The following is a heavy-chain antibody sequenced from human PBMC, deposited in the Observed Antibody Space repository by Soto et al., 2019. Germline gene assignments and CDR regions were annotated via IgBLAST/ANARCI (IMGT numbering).Heavy chain of an antibody. V-gene: IGHV4-59*01. CDR3: ARDLAGCSSGSCYAQFQH. CDR1: GDSISSYY. J-gene: IGHJ1*01. Sequence: SETLSLTCTVSGDSISSYYWSWIRQPPGKGLEWIGYIYYIGSTNYNPSLKSRVTISLDTSKNQFSLKLSSVTAADTAVYYCARDLAGCSSGSCYAQFQHWGQGTLVTVSS. CDR2: IYYIGST. D-gene: IGHD2-2*01.